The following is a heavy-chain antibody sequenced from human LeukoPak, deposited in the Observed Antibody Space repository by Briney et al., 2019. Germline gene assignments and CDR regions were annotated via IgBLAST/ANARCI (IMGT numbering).Heavy chain of an antibody. CDR1: GGSISSGDYY. CDR3: ARERWELGRAFDI. V-gene: IGHV4-61*08. J-gene: IGHJ3*02. CDR2: IYYSGST. D-gene: IGHD1-26*01. Sequence: PSETLSLTCTVSGGSISSGDYYWSWIRQPPGKGLEWIGYIYYSGSTNYNPSLKSRVTISVDTSKNQFSLKLSSVTAADTAVYYCARERWELGRAFDIWGQGTMVTVSS.